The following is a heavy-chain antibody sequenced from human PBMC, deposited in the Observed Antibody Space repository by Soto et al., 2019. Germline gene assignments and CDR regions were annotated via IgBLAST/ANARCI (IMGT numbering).Heavy chain of an antibody. Sequence: DVQLVDSGGGLVQPGGSLRLSCAASGFTFSSYWMTWVRQAPGKGLEWVANIKEDGSEKHYVDSVKGRFTVSRDNAENSLFLPMHSLRDEDTAVYYCARYGYYYGMDVWGQGNTVTVSS. CDR1: GFTFSSYW. D-gene: IGHD3-10*01. CDR2: IKEDGSEK. V-gene: IGHV3-7*03. CDR3: ARYGYYYGMDV. J-gene: IGHJ6*02.